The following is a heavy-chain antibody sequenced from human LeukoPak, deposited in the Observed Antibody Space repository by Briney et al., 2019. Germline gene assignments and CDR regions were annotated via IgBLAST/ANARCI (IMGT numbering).Heavy chain of an antibody. J-gene: IGHJ4*02. V-gene: IGHV4-59*01. CDR1: GGPITEYY. D-gene: IGHD6-19*01. Sequence: SETLSLTCSVSGGPITEYYWSWIRQPPGKGLEWIGYIYHTGSTNYSPSLKSRVTMSVDASRNQFSLKLVSVTAADTTVYYCARDRGSTGYYYLDSWGQGILVTVSS. CDR3: ARDRGSTGYYYLDS. CDR2: IYHTGST.